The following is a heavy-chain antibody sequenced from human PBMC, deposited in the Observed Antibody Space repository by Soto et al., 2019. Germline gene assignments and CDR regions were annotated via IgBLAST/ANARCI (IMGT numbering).Heavy chain of an antibody. Sequence: PSETLSLTCTVSGGSITDYSWVWIRQPAGKGLEWIGRIFSSGSTNYNPSLKGRITMSLGTSKNQFSLKLNSATATGTAVYFCARDQGVVVTADNWFDPWGQGILVTVSS. CDR3: ARDQGVVVTADNWFDP. V-gene: IGHV4-4*07. CDR2: IFSSGST. CDR1: GGSITDYS. J-gene: IGHJ5*02. D-gene: IGHD2-21*02.